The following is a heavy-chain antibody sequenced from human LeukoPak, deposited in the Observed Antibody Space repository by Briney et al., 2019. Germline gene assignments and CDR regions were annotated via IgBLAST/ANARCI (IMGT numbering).Heavy chain of an antibody. D-gene: IGHD2-2*01. Sequence: GRSLRLSCAASGFTFSSYGMHWVRQAPGKGLEWVAVIWYDGSNKYYADSVKGRFTISRDNSKNTPYLQMNSLRAEDTAVYYCARPCRPYYYYYMDVWGKGTTVTVSS. CDR2: IWYDGSNK. CDR1: GFTFSSYG. V-gene: IGHV3-33*01. J-gene: IGHJ6*03. CDR3: ARPCRPYYYYYMDV.